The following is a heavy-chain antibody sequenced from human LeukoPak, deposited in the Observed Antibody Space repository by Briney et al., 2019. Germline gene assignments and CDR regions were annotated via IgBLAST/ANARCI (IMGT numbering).Heavy chain of an antibody. J-gene: IGHJ6*03. CDR3: ARAISYDYVYYMDV. V-gene: IGHV4-34*01. D-gene: IGHD3-16*01. CDR2: INHSGST. CDR1: GGSFSGYY. Sequence: SETLSLTCAVYGGSFSGYYWSWIRQPPGKGLEWIGEINHSGSTNYNPSLKSRVTISVDTSKNQFSLKLSSVTAADTAVYYCARAISYDYVYYMDVWGKGTTVTISS.